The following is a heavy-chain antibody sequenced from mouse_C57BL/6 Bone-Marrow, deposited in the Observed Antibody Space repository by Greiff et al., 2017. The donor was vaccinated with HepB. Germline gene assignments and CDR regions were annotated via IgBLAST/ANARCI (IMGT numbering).Heavy chain of an antibody. D-gene: IGHD2-4*01. CDR1: GYSFTGYY. Sequence: VQLKQSGPELVKPGASVKISCKASGYSFTGYYMNWVKQSPEKSLEWIGEINPSTGGTPYNQKFKAKATLTVDKSSSTAYMRLKSLTSEDSAVYYCARGRLRRAWFAYWGQGTLVTVSA. J-gene: IGHJ3*01. CDR3: ARGRLRRAWFAY. CDR2: INPSTGGT. V-gene: IGHV1-42*01.